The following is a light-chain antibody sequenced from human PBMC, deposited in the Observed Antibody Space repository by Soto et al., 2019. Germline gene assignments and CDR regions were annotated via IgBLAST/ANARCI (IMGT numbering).Light chain of an antibody. CDR1: QGISSA. CDR2: DVF. J-gene: IGKJ5*01. Sequence: AIQVTQSPSSLSASVGDTLTITCRASQGISSAFAWYQQKPGKVPRLLIYDVFNLQSGVPSRFSGSGSGTDFTLAISRLQPEDFATYYCQQLETYPLTFGQGTRLEVK. V-gene: IGKV1-13*02. CDR3: QQLETYPLT.